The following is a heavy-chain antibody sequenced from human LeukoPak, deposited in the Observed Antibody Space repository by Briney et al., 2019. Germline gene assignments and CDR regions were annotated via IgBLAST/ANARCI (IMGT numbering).Heavy chain of an antibody. CDR2: IKSRTDGGTT. CDR3: TTDFSVFNNIGVVPASRFGWFDP. J-gene: IGHJ5*02. Sequence: PGGSLRHSCEASGFTFSNAWLSWVRQAPGKGLEWVGRIKSRTDGGTTDYAAPVKGRFTISRDDSKNTLYLQMNSLKPEDTAVYYCTTDFSVFNNIGVVPASRFGWFDPWGQGTLVTVSS. V-gene: IGHV3-15*01. CDR1: GFTFSNAW. D-gene: IGHD2-2*01.